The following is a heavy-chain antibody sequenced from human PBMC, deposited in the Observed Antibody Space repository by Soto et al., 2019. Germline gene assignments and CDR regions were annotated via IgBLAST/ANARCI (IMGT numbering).Heavy chain of an antibody. Sequence: GGSLRLSCAASGFSFSSYVMSWVRQAPGKGLEWVSAISGSGDTTYYADSGKGRFTISRDNSKNTLYLQMNSLRVEDTAIFYCAKCGGNYYESSGYQRHAPDTFDIWGQGTMVTVSS. CDR2: ISGSGDTT. CDR3: AKCGGNYYESSGYQRHAPDTFDI. D-gene: IGHD3-22*01. V-gene: IGHV3-23*01. J-gene: IGHJ3*02. CDR1: GFSFSSYV.